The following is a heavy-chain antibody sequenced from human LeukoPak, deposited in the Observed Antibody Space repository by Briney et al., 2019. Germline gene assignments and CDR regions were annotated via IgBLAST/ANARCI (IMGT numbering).Heavy chain of an antibody. J-gene: IGHJ6*03. V-gene: IGHV4-34*01. D-gene: IGHD3-22*01. Sequence: PSETLSLTCAVYGGSFSGYHWSWIRQPPGKGLEWIGEISHSGNSNYNPSLKSRLTISEDTSKNQLSLKLSSVTAADAALYYCARGLNYYDNTGYYPAYMDVWGKGTTVTVSS. CDR1: GGSFSGYH. CDR2: ISHSGNS. CDR3: ARGLNYYDNTGYYPAYMDV.